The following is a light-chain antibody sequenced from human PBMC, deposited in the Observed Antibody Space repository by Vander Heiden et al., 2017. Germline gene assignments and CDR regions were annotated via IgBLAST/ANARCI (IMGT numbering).Light chain of an antibody. Sequence: QSVLTQPPSTSGIPGQRVTMSCSGSSSNIGSSYVYWFQQCPGTAPKLLIYRNKERPSGVPDRISGSKSGTSASLAISGLRSEDEADYYCAAWDGSLSGWVFGGGTKLTVL. CDR1: SSNIGSSY. CDR2: RNK. CDR3: AAWDGSLSGWV. V-gene: IGLV1-47*01. J-gene: IGLJ3*02.